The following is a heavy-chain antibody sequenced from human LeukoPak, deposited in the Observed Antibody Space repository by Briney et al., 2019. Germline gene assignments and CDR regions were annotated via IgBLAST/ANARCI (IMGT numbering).Heavy chain of an antibody. J-gene: IGHJ6*02. Sequence: ASVKVSCKASGGTFSSYAISWVRQAPGQGLEWMGWISAYNGNTNYAQKLQGRVTMTTDTSTSTAYMELRSLRSDDTAVYYCARDHPTYERYFDWLLYGPYYYGMDVWGQGTTVTVSS. CDR1: GGTFSSYA. CDR2: ISAYNGNT. V-gene: IGHV1-18*01. CDR3: ARDHPTYERYFDWLLYGPYYYGMDV. D-gene: IGHD3-9*01.